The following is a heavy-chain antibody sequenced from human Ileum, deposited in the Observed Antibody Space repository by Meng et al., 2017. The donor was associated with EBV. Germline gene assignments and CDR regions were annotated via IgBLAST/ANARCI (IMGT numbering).Heavy chain of an antibody. Sequence: QVQLQESGPGLVKPSDTLSLTCAVSGYSISTTNWWGWIRQPPGKGLEWIVHIYYSGTTYNNPSLKSRVTMSIDPSKNQFSLKLSSVTAVDTAVYYCARNSESGSYIDYWGLGTLVTVSS. D-gene: IGHD1-26*01. J-gene: IGHJ4*02. V-gene: IGHV4-28*01. CDR1: GYSISTTNW. CDR3: ARNSESGSYIDY. CDR2: IYYSGTT.